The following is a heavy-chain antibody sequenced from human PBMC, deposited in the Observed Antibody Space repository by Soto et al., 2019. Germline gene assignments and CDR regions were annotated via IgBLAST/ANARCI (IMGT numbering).Heavy chain of an antibody. V-gene: IGHV3-72*01. Sequence: GGSPRLSCTGSVFTLSDHYIDWVRQAPGKGLEWVGRSRDKPQGYSTAYAASVKGRFTTSRDESKNSAYLQMNSLKTEDTAVYYCVRATYFSDSSGYTRCLDYWGQGPLVTVSS. CDR3: VRATYFSDSSGYTRCLDY. J-gene: IGHJ4*02. CDR1: VFTLSDHY. CDR2: SRDKPQGYST. D-gene: IGHD3-22*01.